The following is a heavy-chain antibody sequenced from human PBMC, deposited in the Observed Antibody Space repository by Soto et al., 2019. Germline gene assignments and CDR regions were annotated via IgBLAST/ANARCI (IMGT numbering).Heavy chain of an antibody. CDR2: IDPSDSQT. D-gene: IGHD3-22*01. CDR3: ARQIYDSDTGPNFQYYFDS. CDR1: GYSFAGYW. V-gene: IGHV5-10-1*01. Sequence: PGESLKISCQGSGYSFAGYWIPWVRQTPGKVLEGMGRIDPSDSQTYYSPSFRGHVTISVTKSITTVFLQWSSLRASDTAMYYCARQIYDSDTGPNFQYYFDSWGQGTPVTVSS. J-gene: IGHJ4*02.